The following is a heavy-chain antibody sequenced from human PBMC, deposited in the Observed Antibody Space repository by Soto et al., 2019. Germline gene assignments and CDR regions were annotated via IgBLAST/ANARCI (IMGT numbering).Heavy chain of an antibody. CDR2: IYYSGST. V-gene: IGHV4-31*03. D-gene: IGHD2-15*01. CDR1: GGSISSGGYY. J-gene: IGHJ6*02. CDR3: ARVERGYCSGGSCPIYYYGMDV. Sequence: SETLSLTCTVSGGSISSGGYYWSWIRQHPGKGLEWMGYIYYSGSTYYNPSLKSRVTISVDTSKNQFSLKLSSVTAADTAVYYCARVERGYCSGGSCPIYYYGMDVWGQGTTVTVSS.